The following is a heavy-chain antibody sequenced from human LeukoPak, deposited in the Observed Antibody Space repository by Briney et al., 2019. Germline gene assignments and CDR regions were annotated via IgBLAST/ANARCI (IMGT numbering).Heavy chain of an antibody. Sequence: ASVKVSCKASGGTFSSYAISRVRPAPGQGLEWMGGIIPIFGTANYAQKFQGRVTSTTDESTSTAYMELSSLRSEDTAVYYCAINVVVKDYWGQGTLVTVSS. CDR2: IIPIFGTA. V-gene: IGHV1-69*05. CDR3: AINVVVKDY. CDR1: GGTFSSYA. J-gene: IGHJ4*02. D-gene: IGHD3-22*01.